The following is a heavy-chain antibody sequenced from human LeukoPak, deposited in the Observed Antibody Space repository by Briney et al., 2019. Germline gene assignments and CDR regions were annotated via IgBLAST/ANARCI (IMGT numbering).Heavy chain of an antibody. D-gene: IGHD6-13*01. Sequence: ASVKVSCKASGYTFTSYGISWVRQAPGQGLEWMGWISAYNGNTNYAQKLQGRVTMTTDTSTSTAYMELRSLRSDDTAVYYCARDRRIAAAGTGGGYWGQGTLVTVSS. V-gene: IGHV1-18*01. J-gene: IGHJ4*02. CDR3: ARDRRIAAAGTGGGY. CDR1: GYTFTSYG. CDR2: ISAYNGNT.